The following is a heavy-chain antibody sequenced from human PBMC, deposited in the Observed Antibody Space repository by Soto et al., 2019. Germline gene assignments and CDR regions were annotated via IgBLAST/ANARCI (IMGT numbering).Heavy chain of an antibody. CDR2: TYHSGNT. CDR1: RGSMSSSDW. Sequence: QLQESGPGLVEPSGTLSLTCAVSRGSMSSSDWWCWVRQAPGKGLEWIGETYHSGNTNYNPSLNSRVTLSVDNSKNQFSLTLTSVTAADTGVYYCATWGSTAFYIWGQGTMVTVSS. J-gene: IGHJ3*02. V-gene: IGHV4-4*02. D-gene: IGHD3-16*01. CDR3: ATWGSTAFYI.